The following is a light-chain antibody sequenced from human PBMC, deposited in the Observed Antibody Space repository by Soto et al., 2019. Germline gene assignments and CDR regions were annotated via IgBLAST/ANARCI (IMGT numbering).Light chain of an antibody. V-gene: IGLV1-44*01. CDR1: SSNIGTKT. CDR2: NND. CDR3: AAWDDFLNGWV. J-gene: IGLJ3*02. Sequence: QSVLTQPPSTSGTPGQRVSISCSGSSSNIGTKTVNWYQQLPGTAPKLLIYNNDQRPSGVPDRFSGSKSGTSASLAISGLQSEAEADYYCAAWDDFLNGWVFGGGTKVTVL.